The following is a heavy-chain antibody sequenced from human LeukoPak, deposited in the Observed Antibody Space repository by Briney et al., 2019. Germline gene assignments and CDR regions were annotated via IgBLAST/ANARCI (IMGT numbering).Heavy chain of an antibody. D-gene: IGHD3-16*01. CDR1: GYSFGSYD. Sequence: ASVKVSCKASGYSFGSYDINWVRQATGQGLEWMGWMNPNSGNTGYAQKFQGRVTMTRNTSINTAYMELSGLISEDTAVYFCTTAGERPMRYFDYWGQGTLVTVSS. J-gene: IGHJ4*02. V-gene: IGHV1-8*01. CDR3: TTAGERPMRYFDY. CDR2: MNPNSGNT.